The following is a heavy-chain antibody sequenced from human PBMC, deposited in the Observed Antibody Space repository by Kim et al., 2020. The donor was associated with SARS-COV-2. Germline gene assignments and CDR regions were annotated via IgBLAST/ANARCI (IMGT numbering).Heavy chain of an antibody. J-gene: IGHJ3*02. D-gene: IGHD6-19*01. V-gene: IGHV3-20*03. Sequence: DSVKGRFTISRDNAKNSLYLQMNSLRAEDTALYYCARVPYSSGPGGAFDIWGQGTMVTVSS. CDR3: ARVPYSSGPGGAFDI.